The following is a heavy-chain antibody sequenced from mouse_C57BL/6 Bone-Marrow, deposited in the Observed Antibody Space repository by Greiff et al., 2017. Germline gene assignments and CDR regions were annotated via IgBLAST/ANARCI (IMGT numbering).Heavy chain of an antibody. CDR1: GFNIKNTY. CDR2: IDPANGNT. Sequence: QSVPELVRPGASVKLSCTASGFNIKNTYMHWVKQRPEKGLEWIGRIDPANGNTKYDPKFQGKATITADTSSNTAYLQLSSLTSDDTAIYYCAWGGWSRYFDVWGTGTTVTVSS. CDR3: AWGGWSRYFDV. D-gene: IGHD1-1*02. J-gene: IGHJ1*03. V-gene: IGHV14-3*01.